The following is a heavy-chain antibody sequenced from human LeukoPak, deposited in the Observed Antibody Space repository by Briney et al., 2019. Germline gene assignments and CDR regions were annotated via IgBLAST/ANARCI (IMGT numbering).Heavy chain of an antibody. Sequence: PGGSLRLSCAASGFTFSSYWMHWVRQTPGKGLVWVSRINSDGNITTYADSVKGRFTISRDNAKNTLYLQMNSLRADDTAVYYCARVGYYASGPFSYFDYWGQGTLVTVSS. D-gene: IGHD3-10*01. CDR1: GFTFSSYW. J-gene: IGHJ4*02. CDR3: ARVGYYASGPFSYFDY. CDR2: INSDGNIT. V-gene: IGHV3-74*03.